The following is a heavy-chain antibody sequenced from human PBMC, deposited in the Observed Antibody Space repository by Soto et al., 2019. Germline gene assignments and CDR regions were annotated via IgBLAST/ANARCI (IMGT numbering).Heavy chain of an antibody. CDR1: GDTFSSYS. D-gene: IGHD3-16*01. CDR2: IIPMVGTP. J-gene: IGHJ6*03. Sequence: GASVKVSCKASGDTFSSYSIGWVRQAPGQGLEWMGRIIPMVGTPNYAQKFQGRVTFSADKSTSTAYMVLNSLISDDTAVYYCATDGGSTSSSAYNYFMDVWGKGTPVTVSS. CDR3: ATDGGSTSSSAYNYFMDV. V-gene: IGHV1-69*08.